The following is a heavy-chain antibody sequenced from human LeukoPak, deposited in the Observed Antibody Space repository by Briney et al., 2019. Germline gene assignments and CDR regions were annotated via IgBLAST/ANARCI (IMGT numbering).Heavy chain of an antibody. Sequence: GGSLRLSCAASGFTFSSYAMSWVRQAPGKGLEWVSAISGSGGSTYYADSVKGRFTISRDNSKNTLYPQMNSLRAEDTAVYYCAKCGHYYDSSGYFSPGYWGQGTLVTVSS. CDR1: GFTFSSYA. D-gene: IGHD3-22*01. J-gene: IGHJ4*02. CDR2: ISGSGGST. V-gene: IGHV3-23*01. CDR3: AKCGHYYDSSGYFSPGY.